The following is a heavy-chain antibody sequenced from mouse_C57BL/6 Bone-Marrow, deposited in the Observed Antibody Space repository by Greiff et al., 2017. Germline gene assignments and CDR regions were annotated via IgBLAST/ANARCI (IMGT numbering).Heavy chain of an antibody. CDR2: ISNGGGST. J-gene: IGHJ2*01. CDR3: ARRGDAYYVDY. D-gene: IGHD2-13*01. CDR1: GFTFSDYY. V-gene: IGHV5-12*01. Sequence: EVMLVESGGGLVQPGGSLKLSCAASGFTFSDYYMYWVRQTPEKRLEWVAYISNGGGSTYYPDTVKGRFTISRDKAKNTRYLQMSRLKSEDTAMYYCARRGDAYYVDYWGQGTTLTVSS.